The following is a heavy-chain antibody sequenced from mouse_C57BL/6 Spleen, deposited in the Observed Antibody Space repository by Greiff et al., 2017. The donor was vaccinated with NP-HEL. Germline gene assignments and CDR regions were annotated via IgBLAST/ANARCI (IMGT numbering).Heavy chain of an antibody. V-gene: IGHV1-80*01. J-gene: IGHJ2*01. D-gene: IGHD2-4*01. Sequence: VQLQQSGAELVKPGASVKISCKASGYAFSSYWMNWVKQRPGKGLEWIGQIYPGDGDTNYNGKFKGKATLTADKSSSTAYMQLSSLTSEDSAVYFCARGDYDAYFDYWGKGTTLTVSS. CDR2: IYPGDGDT. CDR3: ARGDYDAYFDY. CDR1: GYAFSSYW.